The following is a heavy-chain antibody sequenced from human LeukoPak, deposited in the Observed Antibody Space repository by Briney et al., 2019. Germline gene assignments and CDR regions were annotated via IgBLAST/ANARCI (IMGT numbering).Heavy chain of an antibody. CDR3: ARAVDSSSWYPSYYYYYMDV. D-gene: IGHD6-13*01. CDR2: IKQDGSEK. V-gene: IGHV3-7*01. Sequence: GGSLRLSCAASGFTFSSYWMSWVRQAPGKGLEWVANIKQDGSEKYYVDSVKGRFTISRDNAKNSLYLQMNSLRAEDTAVYYCARAVDSSSWYPSYYYYYMDVWGKGTTVTVSS. CDR1: GFTFSSYW. J-gene: IGHJ6*03.